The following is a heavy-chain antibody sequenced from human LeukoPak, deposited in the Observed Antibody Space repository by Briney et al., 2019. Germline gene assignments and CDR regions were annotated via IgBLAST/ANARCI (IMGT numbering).Heavy chain of an antibody. CDR1: GGSISSYY. J-gene: IGHJ6*03. CDR2: IYTSGST. CDR3: ARVGAVAGTDYYYMDV. Sequence: SETLSLTCTVSGGSISSYYWSWIRQPAGKGLEWIGRIYTSGSTNYNPSLKSRVTISVGTSKNQFSLKLSSVTAADTAVYYCARVGAVAGTDYYYMDVWGKGTTVTVSS. V-gene: IGHV4-4*07. D-gene: IGHD6-19*01.